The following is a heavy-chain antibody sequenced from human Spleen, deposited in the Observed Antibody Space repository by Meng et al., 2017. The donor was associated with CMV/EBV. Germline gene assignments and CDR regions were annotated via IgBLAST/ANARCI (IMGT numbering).Heavy chain of an antibody. Sequence: SETLSLTCAVYGGSFSGYYWSWIRQPPGKGLEWIGEINHSGSTNYNPSLKSRVTISVDTSKNQFSLKLSSVTAADTAVYYCARDSARPAAGLSYYYYGMDVWGQGTTVTVSS. D-gene: IGHD6-6*01. CDR3: ARDSARPAAGLSYYYYGMDV. V-gene: IGHV4-34*01. J-gene: IGHJ6*02. CDR1: GGSFSGYY. CDR2: INHSGST.